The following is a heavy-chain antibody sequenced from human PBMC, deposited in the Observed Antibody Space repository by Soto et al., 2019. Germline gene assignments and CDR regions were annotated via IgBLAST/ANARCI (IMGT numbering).Heavy chain of an antibody. D-gene: IGHD3-3*02. CDR2: MFSGVST. CDR1: GSSINSSGYY. V-gene: IGHV4-39*01. Sequence: QLQVQESGAGLVKPSETLSLTCTVSGSSINSSGYYWGWIRQPPGKRLAWIGSMFSGVSTYYNPSLKSRVTVSVDTPKNQFSLNLRSVTAADTAVYYCARLPSRHLVDYWGQGTLVTVSS. CDR3: ARLPSRHLVDY. J-gene: IGHJ4*02.